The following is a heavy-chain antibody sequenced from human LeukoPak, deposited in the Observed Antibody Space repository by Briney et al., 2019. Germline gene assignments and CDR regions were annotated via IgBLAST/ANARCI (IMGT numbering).Heavy chain of an antibody. CDR3: AKDGGYFDWLPSYFDY. CDR2: IRYDRSNK. Sequence: GGSLRLSCAASGFTFSSYGMHWVRQAPGKGLEWVAFIRYDRSNKYYADSVKGRFTISRDNSKNTLYLQMNSLRAEDTAVYYCAKDGGYFDWLPSYFDYWGQGTLVTVSS. J-gene: IGHJ4*02. D-gene: IGHD3-9*01. V-gene: IGHV3-30*02. CDR1: GFTFSSYG.